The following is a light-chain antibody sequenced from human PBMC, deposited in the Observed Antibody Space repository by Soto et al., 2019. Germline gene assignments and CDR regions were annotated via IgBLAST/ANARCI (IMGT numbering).Light chain of an antibody. Sequence: ETLLTQSPGTLSLSPGERATLSCRASQSVSNYLAWFQQKPGQAPRLLIFDTTNRTPGTPARFSGSGAVTDFTPTISCLEPEDFAVYYCQQRRNLPYTFGQGTKLEIK. CDR3: QQRRNLPYT. V-gene: IGKV3-11*01. CDR2: DTT. CDR1: QSVSNY. J-gene: IGKJ2*01.